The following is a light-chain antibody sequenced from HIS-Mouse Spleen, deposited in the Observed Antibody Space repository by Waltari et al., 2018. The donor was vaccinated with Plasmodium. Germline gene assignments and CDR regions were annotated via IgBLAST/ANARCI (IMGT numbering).Light chain of an antibody. J-gene: IGKJ2*01. V-gene: IGKV1-39*01. CDR1: QSISSY. Sequence: DIQMTQSPSSLSASVGDRVTITCRASQSISSYLNWYQQKPGKAPKLLIYAASSLQSGVPSSFSGSGSGTDFTLTISSLQPEDFATYYCQQRHTFGQGTKLEIK. CDR2: AAS. CDR3: QQRHT.